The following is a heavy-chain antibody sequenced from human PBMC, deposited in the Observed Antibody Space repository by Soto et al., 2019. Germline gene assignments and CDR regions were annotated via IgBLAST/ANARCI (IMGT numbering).Heavy chain of an antibody. Sequence: DTLSLTCSVSGGSVSSRGFYWTWIRQPPGKGLEWIGYMAFDGRTNYNPSLNSRVTISQDTSKNQFSLKLGSVTAADTAIYYCARLPDISGWPFDFWGQGTLVTVYS. CDR2: MAFDGRT. CDR1: GGSVSSRGFY. V-gene: IGHV4-61*08. CDR3: ARLPDISGWPFDF. D-gene: IGHD6-19*01. J-gene: IGHJ4*02.